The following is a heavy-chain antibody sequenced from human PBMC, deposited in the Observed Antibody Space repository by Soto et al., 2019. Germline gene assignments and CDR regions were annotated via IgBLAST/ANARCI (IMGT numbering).Heavy chain of an antibody. V-gene: IGHV1-69*06. D-gene: IGHD3-22*01. Sequence: GASVKVSCKASVGTFSSYDLSWLRQAPGQGLEWMGGIIPIFDTANYAQKSQGSVTISADKSTSTAYMELSSLRSEDTAVYYCARDRGNYYDSSGYCHPDYYYGLDLWGRGTTVTVSS. CDR1: VGTFSSYD. J-gene: IGHJ6*02. CDR3: ARDRGNYYDSSGYCHPDYYYGLDL. CDR2: IIPIFDTA.